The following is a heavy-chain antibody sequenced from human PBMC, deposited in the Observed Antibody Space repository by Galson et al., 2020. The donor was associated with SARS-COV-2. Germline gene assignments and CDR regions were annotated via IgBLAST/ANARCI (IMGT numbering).Heavy chain of an antibody. D-gene: IGHD4-17*01. CDR1: GFTFGRYA. CDR3: GKDQGNGYGDRLSY. J-gene: IGHJ4*02. V-gene: IGHV3-23*01. CDR2: VTAAGGGT. Sequence: GESLKISCAASGFTFGRYAMSWVRQAPGKGLEWASSVTAAGGGTYHADSVKGRFTISKDNSKNPLYLQMNNLEVEDKALYYCGKDQGNGYGDRLSYWGQGTLVSVFS.